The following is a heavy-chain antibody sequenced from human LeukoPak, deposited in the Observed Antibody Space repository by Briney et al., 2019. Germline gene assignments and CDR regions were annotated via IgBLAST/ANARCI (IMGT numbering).Heavy chain of an antibody. Sequence: SETLSLTCTVSGGSISSYYWSWIRQPPGKGLEWIGYIYYSGSTNYNPSLKSRVTISVDTSKNQFSLKLSSVTAADTAVYYCARTRSGELLNWFDPWGQGTLVTVSS. J-gene: IGHJ5*02. CDR3: ARTRSGELLNWFDP. CDR1: GGSISSYY. V-gene: IGHV4-59*08. CDR2: IYYSGST. D-gene: IGHD3-10*01.